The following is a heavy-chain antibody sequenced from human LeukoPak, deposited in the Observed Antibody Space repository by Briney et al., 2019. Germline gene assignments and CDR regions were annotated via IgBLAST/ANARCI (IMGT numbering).Heavy chain of an antibody. CDR1: GGSISSSSYY. D-gene: IGHD6-19*01. Sequence: SETLSLTCTVSGGSISSSSYYWGWIRQPPGKGLEWIGSIYYSGSTYYNPSLKSRVTISVDTSKNQLSLKLNSVTAADTGVYYCARHAGLAVAATGFDYWGQGTLVTVSS. J-gene: IGHJ4*02. V-gene: IGHV4-39*01. CDR2: IYYSGST. CDR3: ARHAGLAVAATGFDY.